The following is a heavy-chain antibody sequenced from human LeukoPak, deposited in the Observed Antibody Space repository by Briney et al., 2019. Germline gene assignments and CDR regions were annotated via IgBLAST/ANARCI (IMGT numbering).Heavy chain of an antibody. Sequence: GASVKVSCKASGYTFTGYYMHWVRQAPGQGVEWMGWINPNSGGTNYAQKFQGRVTMTRDTSISTAYMELSRLRSDDTAVYYCASSTGDEPYYYMDVWGKGTTVTISS. CDR3: ASSTGDEPYYYMDV. CDR2: INPNSGGT. D-gene: IGHD7-27*01. CDR1: GYTFTGYY. V-gene: IGHV1-2*02. J-gene: IGHJ6*03.